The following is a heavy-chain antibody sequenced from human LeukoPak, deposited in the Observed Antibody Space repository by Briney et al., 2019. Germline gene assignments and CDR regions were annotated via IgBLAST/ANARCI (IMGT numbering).Heavy chain of an antibody. CDR3: AKMNYDILTGYYIGCAFDI. CDR2: ISSSGSTI. Sequence: GGSLRLSCAASGFTFSSYEMNWVRQAPGKGLEWVSYISSSGSTIYYADSVKGRFTISRDNAKNTLYLQMNSLRAEDTAVYYCAKMNYDILTGYYIGCAFDIWGQGTMVTVSS. J-gene: IGHJ3*02. CDR1: GFTFSSYE. D-gene: IGHD3-9*01. V-gene: IGHV3-48*03.